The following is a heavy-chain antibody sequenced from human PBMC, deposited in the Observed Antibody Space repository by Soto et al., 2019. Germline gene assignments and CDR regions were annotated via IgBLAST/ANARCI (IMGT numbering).Heavy chain of an antibody. CDR1: GGSISSGGYS. J-gene: IGHJ5*02. CDR2: IYHSGST. CDR3: ARDTVYGGMSFDP. D-gene: IGHD4-17*01. Sequence: SETLSLTCAVSGGSISSGGYSWSWIRQPPGKGLEWIGYIYHSGSTYYNPSLKSRVTISVDRSKNQFSLKLSSVTAADTAVYYCARDTVYGGMSFDPWGQGTLVTVSS. V-gene: IGHV4-30-2*01.